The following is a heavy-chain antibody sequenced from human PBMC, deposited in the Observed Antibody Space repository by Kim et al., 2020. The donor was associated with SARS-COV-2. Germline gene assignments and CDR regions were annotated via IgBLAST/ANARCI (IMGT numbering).Heavy chain of an antibody. CDR3: AMIMDILSSRFDY. Sequence: YAQRLQGRFTMTTGTSKSTAYMELRSLRSDDTAVYYCAMIMDILSSRFDYWGQGTLVTVTS. V-gene: IGHV1-18*01. D-gene: IGHD5-12*01. J-gene: IGHJ4*02.